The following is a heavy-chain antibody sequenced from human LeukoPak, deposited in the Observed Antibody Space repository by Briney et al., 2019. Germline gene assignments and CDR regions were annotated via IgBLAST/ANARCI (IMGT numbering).Heavy chain of an antibody. CDR2: ISSSGSTI. CDR3: ASIYYYDSSGSIDY. Sequence: GGSLGLSCAASGFTFSSYEMNWVRQAPGKGLEWVSYISSSGSTIYYADSVKGRFTISRDNAKNSLYLQMNSLRAEDTAVYYCASIYYYDSSGSIDYWGQGTLVTVSS. V-gene: IGHV3-48*03. J-gene: IGHJ4*02. D-gene: IGHD3-22*01. CDR1: GFTFSSYE.